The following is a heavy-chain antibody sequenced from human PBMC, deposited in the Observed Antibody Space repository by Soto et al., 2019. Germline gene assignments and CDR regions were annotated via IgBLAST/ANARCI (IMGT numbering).Heavy chain of an antibody. CDR2: IYHSGST. CDR3: ARGVVGIEAVLHY. Sequence: SETLSLTCAGSGGSISSSNWWSWVRQPPGKGLEWIGEIYHSGSTNYNPSLKSRVTISVDKSKNQFSLKLSSVTAADTAVYYCARGVVGIEAVLHYWGQGTLVTVTS. J-gene: IGHJ4*02. D-gene: IGHD6-13*01. V-gene: IGHV4-4*02. CDR1: GGSISSSNW.